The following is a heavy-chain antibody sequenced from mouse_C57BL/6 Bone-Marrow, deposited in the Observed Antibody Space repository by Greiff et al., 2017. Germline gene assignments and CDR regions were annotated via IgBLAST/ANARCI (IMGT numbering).Heavy chain of an antibody. V-gene: IGHV1-50*01. Sequence: QVQLQQPGAELVKPGASVTLSCKASGYTFTSYWMQWVKQRPGQGLEWIGEINPSDNYTNYNQKFKGKATLTVDTSSSTAYMQLSSLTSEDSAVYYCARGEYYIDYWGQGTTLTVSS. CDR2: INPSDNYT. CDR3: ARGEYYIDY. CDR1: GYTFTSYW. J-gene: IGHJ2*01.